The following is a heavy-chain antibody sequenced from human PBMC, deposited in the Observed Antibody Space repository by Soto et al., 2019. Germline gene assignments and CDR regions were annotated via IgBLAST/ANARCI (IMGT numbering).Heavy chain of an antibody. CDR2: IYYSGST. CDR1: GGSVSSGSYY. Sequence: ASETLSLTCTVSGGSVSSGSYYWSWIRQPPGKGLEWIGYIYYSGSTNYNPSLKSRVTISVDTSKNQFSLKLSSVTAADTAVYYCARHPRYGSGSYYYYYGMDVWGQGTTVTVSS. V-gene: IGHV4-61*01. J-gene: IGHJ6*02. CDR3: ARHPRYGSGSYYYYYGMDV. D-gene: IGHD3-10*01.